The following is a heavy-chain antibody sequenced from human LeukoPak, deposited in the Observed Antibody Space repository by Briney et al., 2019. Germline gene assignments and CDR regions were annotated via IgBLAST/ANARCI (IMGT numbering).Heavy chain of an antibody. CDR3: ARGVYDYVWGSYPPSNWFDP. Sequence: SETLSLTCTVSGDSINNYYWSWIRQPPGKGLEWIGEINHSGSTNYNPSLKSRVTISVDTSKNQFSLKLSSVTAADTAVYYCARGVYDYVWGSYPPSNWFDPWGQGTLVTVSS. D-gene: IGHD3-16*02. J-gene: IGHJ5*02. CDR1: GDSINNYY. CDR2: INHSGST. V-gene: IGHV4-34*01.